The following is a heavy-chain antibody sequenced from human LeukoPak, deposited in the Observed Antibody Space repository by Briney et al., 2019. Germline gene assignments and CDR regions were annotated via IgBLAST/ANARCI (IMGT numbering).Heavy chain of an antibody. J-gene: IGHJ3*02. D-gene: IGHD3-22*01. CDR3: ARDYQYYDSSGYGDEDAFDI. Sequence: SETLSLTCTVSGYSISSGYYWGWIRQPPGKGLEWIGSIYHSGSTYYNPSLKSRVTISVDTSKNQFSLKLSSVTAADTAVYYCARDYQYYDSSGYGDEDAFDIWGQGTMVTVSS. V-gene: IGHV4-38-2*02. CDR1: GYSISSGYY. CDR2: IYHSGST.